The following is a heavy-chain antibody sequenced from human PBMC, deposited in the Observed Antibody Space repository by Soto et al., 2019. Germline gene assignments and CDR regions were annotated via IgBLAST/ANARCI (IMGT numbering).Heavy chain of an antibody. V-gene: IGHV4-4*02. CDR2: IYHSGST. D-gene: IGHD2-2*01. CDR3: ASEAGYCSSTSCARHYYYMDV. CDR1: SGSISSSNW. J-gene: IGHJ6*03. Sequence: SETLSLTCAVSSGSISSSNWWSWVRQPPGKGLEWIGEIYHSGSTNYNPSLKSRVTISVDKSKNQFSLKLSSVTAADTAVYYCASEAGYCSSTSCARHYYYMDVWGKGTTVTVSS.